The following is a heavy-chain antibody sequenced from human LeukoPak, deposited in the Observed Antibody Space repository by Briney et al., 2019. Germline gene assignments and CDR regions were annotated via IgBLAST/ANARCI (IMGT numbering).Heavy chain of an antibody. CDR3: AKYLGGLLRGDFDY. V-gene: IGHV3-23*01. J-gene: IGHJ4*02. Sequence: GGSLRLSCAASGLTFSSYAMSWVRQAPGKGLEWVSAISGSGGSTYYADSVKGRFTISRDNSKNTLYLQMNSLRAEDTAVYYCAKYLGGLLRGDFDYWGQGTLVTVSS. D-gene: IGHD3-10*01. CDR2: ISGSGGST. CDR1: GLTFSSYA.